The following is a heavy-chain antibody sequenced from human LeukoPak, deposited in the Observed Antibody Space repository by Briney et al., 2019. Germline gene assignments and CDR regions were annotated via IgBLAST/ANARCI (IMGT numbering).Heavy chain of an antibody. J-gene: IGHJ4*02. Sequence: GRSLRLSCVASGFTFRNYGMHWVRQAPGKGLEWVAIIWYDGGTKYYADSVKGRFTISRDNSKNTLYLQMDSLRVEDTAVYYCAKEAEDHRYDYWGQGALVIVSS. D-gene: IGHD1-14*01. CDR2: IWYDGGTK. V-gene: IGHV3-33*06. CDR1: GFTFRNYG. CDR3: AKEAEDHRYDY.